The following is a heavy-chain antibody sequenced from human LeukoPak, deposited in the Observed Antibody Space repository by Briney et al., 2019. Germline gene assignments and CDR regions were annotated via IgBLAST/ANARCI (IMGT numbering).Heavy chain of an antibody. V-gene: IGHV4-4*07. CDR1: GGSISSYY. CDR3: ARDYIVVVPAATQDHYYYYYMDV. Sequence: SETLSLTCTVSGGSISSYYWSWIRQPAGKGLEWIGRIYTSGSTNYNPSLKSRVTMSVDTSKDQFSLKLSSVTAADTAVYYCARDYIVVVPAATQDHYYYYYMDVWGKGTTVTISS. J-gene: IGHJ6*03. D-gene: IGHD2-2*01. CDR2: IYTSGST.